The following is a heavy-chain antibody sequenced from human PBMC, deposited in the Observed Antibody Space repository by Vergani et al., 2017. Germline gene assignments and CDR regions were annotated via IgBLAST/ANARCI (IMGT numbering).Heavy chain of an antibody. CDR1: GYTFTSYG. CDR2: ISAYNGNT. V-gene: IGHV1-18*01. Sequence: QVQLVQSGAEVKKPGASVKVSCKASGYTFTSYGISWVRQAPGQGLEWMGWISAYNGNTNYAQKLQGRVTMTTDTSTSTAYMELRSLRSDDTAVYYWARDDKGDSSGYYFYGWFDPWGQGTLVTVSS. D-gene: IGHD3-22*01. J-gene: IGHJ5*02. CDR3: ARDDKGDSSGYYFYGWFDP.